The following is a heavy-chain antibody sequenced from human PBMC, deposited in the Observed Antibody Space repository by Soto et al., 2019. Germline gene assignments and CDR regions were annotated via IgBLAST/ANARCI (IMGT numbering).Heavy chain of an antibody. CDR3: ASVAVAGTFYFYC. V-gene: IGHV1-18*01. J-gene: IGHJ4*02. D-gene: IGHD6-19*01. Sequence: QVQLVQSGAEVKKPGASVKVSCKASGYTFTSYGISWVRQAPGQSLEWMGWFSAYNCTPNYAQNLQGSVTMTTATAPSTAYMELRSLRSADPAVYYCASVAVAGTFYFYCWGKRTRVTVSS. CDR1: GYTFTSYG. CDR2: FSAYNCTP.